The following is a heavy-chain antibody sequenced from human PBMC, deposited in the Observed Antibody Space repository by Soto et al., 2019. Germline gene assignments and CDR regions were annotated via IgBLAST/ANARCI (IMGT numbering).Heavy chain of an antibody. Sequence: GGSLRLSCAASGFTFSSYGMHWVRQAPGKGLEWVAVIWYDGSNKYYADSVKGRFTISRDNSKNTLYLQMNSLRAEDTAVYYCARSGPDDYDFWSGYYDYYYYGMDVWGQGTTVTVSS. D-gene: IGHD3-3*01. CDR1: GFTFSSYG. CDR3: ARSGPDDYDFWSGYYDYYYYGMDV. CDR2: IWYDGSNK. J-gene: IGHJ6*02. V-gene: IGHV3-33*01.